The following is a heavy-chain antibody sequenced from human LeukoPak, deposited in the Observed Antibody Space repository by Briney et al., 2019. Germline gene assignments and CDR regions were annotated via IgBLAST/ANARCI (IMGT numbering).Heavy chain of an antibody. CDR3: SKSSSAWSSIDY. CDR2: MFYSGTT. V-gene: IGHV4-39*01. J-gene: IGHJ4*02. Sequence: SETLSLTCTVSGGSISSSSYYWGWIRQPPGKGLEWIGSMFYSGTTYYNPSLRSRVTISVDTSKNQFSLQLSSVAAADTAVYYCSKSSSAWSSIDYWGQGTLVTVSS. D-gene: IGHD6-19*01. CDR1: GGSISSSSYY.